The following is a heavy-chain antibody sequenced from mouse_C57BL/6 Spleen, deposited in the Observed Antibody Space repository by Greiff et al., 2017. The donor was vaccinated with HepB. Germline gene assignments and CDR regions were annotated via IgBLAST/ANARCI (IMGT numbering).Heavy chain of an antibody. J-gene: IGHJ4*01. V-gene: IGHV14-3*01. CDR2: IDPANGNT. CDR1: GFNIKNTY. CDR3: ARPIYDGYYVDYAMDY. D-gene: IGHD2-3*01. Sequence: EVQLQQSVAELVRPGASVKLSCTASGFNIKNTYMHWVKQRPEQGLEWIGRIDPANGNTKYAPKFQGKATITADTSSNTAYLQLSSLTSEDTAIYYWARPIYDGYYVDYAMDYWGQGTSVTVSS.